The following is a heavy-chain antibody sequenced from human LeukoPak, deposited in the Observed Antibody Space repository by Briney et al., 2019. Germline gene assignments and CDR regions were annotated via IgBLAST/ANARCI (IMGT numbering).Heavy chain of an antibody. D-gene: IGHD6-13*01. CDR1: GYTSTGYY. CDR2: INPNSGGT. V-gene: IGHV1-2*02. J-gene: IGHJ5*02. CDR3: ARDRYSSSWQTYNWFDP. Sequence: ASVKVSCKASGYTSTGYYMHWVRQAPGQGLEWMGWINPNSGGTNYAQKFQGRVTMTRDTSISTAYMELSRLRSDGTAVYYCARDRYSSSWQTYNWFDPWGQGTLVTVSS.